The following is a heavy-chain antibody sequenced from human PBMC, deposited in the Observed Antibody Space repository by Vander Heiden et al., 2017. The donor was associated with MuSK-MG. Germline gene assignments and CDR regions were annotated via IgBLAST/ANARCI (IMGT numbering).Heavy chain of an antibody. CDR3: ARDSLDYDFWSGYAFDI. Sequence: QLQLQESGPGLLKPSETLSLTCTVSGGSISSSSYYWGWIRQPPGKGLEWIGSIYYSGSTYYNPSLKSRVTISVDTSKNQFSLKLSSVTAADTAVYYCARDSLDYDFWSGYAFDIWGQGTMVTVSS. J-gene: IGHJ3*02. D-gene: IGHD3-3*01. CDR1: GGSISSSSYY. CDR2: IYYSGST. V-gene: IGHV4-39*07.